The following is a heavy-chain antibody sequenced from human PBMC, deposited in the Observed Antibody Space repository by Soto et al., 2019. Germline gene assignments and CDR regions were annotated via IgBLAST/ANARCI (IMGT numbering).Heavy chain of an antibody. D-gene: IGHD3-3*01. CDR3: ARRTITIFGVVIYKNWLDP. J-gene: IGHJ5*02. CDR1: GGSISSSSYY. CDR2: IYYSGST. Sequence: SETLSLTCTVSGGSISSSSYYWGWIRQPPGKGLEWIGSIYYSGSTYYNPSLKSRVTISVDTSKNQFSLKLSSVTAADTAVYYCARRTITIFGVVIYKNWLDPWGQGTLVTVSS. V-gene: IGHV4-39*01.